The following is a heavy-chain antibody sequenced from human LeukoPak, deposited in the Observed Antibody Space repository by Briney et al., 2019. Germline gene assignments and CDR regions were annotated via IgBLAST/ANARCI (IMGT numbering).Heavy chain of an antibody. Sequence: PGGSLRLSCATSGFTFSNYEMNWVRQAPGKGLEWISYLTTSGSTKYYAGSVKGRFTISRDNAKNSLFLQMNSLRAEDTAVYYCARVLRYCSGGNCYSGGLGYMDVWGKGTTVTISS. CDR2: LTTSGSTK. CDR1: GFTFSNYE. CDR3: ARVLRYCSGGNCYSGGLGYMDV. V-gene: IGHV3-48*03. J-gene: IGHJ6*03. D-gene: IGHD2-15*01.